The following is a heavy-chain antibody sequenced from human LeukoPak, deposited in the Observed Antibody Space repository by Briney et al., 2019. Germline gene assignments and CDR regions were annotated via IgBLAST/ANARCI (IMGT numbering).Heavy chain of an antibody. CDR1: GYSFTSYW. Sequence: GESLEISCQGSGYSFTSYWIGWVRQLPGKGLEWMGIIYPVDSDTRYSPSFQGQVTISADKSISTAYLQWSSLKASDTAMYYCARPPNWGSWHYFDYWGQGTLVTVSS. D-gene: IGHD7-27*01. CDR2: IYPVDSDT. V-gene: IGHV5-51*01. CDR3: ARPPNWGSWHYFDY. J-gene: IGHJ4*02.